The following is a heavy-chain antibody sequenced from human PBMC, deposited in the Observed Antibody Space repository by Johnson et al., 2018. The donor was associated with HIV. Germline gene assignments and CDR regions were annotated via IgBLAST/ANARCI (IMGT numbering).Heavy chain of an antibody. CDR1: GFTFSSYG. V-gene: IGHV3-30*19. CDR3: AKERSGSYSGADAFDI. CDR2: TSNDGSNK. D-gene: IGHD1-26*01. J-gene: IGHJ3*02. Sequence: QVQLVESGGGVVQPGGSLRLSCAASGFTFSSYGMHWVRQAPGKGLEWVAVTSNDGSNKYYADSVKGRFTIYRDNFKNTLYLQMNSLRAEDTAVYYCAKERSGSYSGADAFDIWGQGTMVTVSS.